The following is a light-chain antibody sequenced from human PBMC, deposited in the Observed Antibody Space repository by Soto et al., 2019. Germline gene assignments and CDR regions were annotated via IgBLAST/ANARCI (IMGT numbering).Light chain of an antibody. CDR3: SSYSSTTIRDV. Sequence: QAVVTQPASVSGSLGQSITMSCTGTSSDVGSYDYVSWYQQQSGKAPKLLIYQVTNRPSGVSSRFSGSKSDNTASLTISGLQAEDDAHYYCSSYSSTTIRDVFGTGTKLTVL. J-gene: IGLJ1*01. V-gene: IGLV2-14*01. CDR2: QVT. CDR1: SSDVGSYDY.